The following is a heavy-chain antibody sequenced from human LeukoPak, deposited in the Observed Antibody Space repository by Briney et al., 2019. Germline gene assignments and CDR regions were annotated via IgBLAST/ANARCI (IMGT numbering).Heavy chain of an antibody. CDR3: AELGITMIGGV. Sequence: GGSLRLSCAASGFTFSSDVMSWVRQAPGKGLEWVSAISGSGGRTYYADSVKGRFTISRDNAKNSLYLQMNSLRAEDTAVYYCAELGITMIGGVWGKGTTVTISS. CDR2: ISGSGGRT. V-gene: IGHV3-23*01. CDR1: GFTFSSDV. D-gene: IGHD3-10*02. J-gene: IGHJ6*04.